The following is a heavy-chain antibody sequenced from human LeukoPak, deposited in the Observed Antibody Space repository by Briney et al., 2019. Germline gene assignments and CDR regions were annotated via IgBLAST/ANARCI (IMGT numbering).Heavy chain of an antibody. D-gene: IGHD5-18*01. CDR3: ARGRPLVWVEPATVHDY. CDR1: GYTFTGYY. V-gene: IGHV1-2*02. J-gene: IGHJ4*02. CDR2: INPNSGAT. Sequence: ASVKVSCKASGYTFTGYYIHWVRQAPAQGLEWMGWINPNSGATNYAEKFQDRVAMTLDTSITTAYMEIRRLTSDDTALYYCARGRPLVWVEPATVHDYLGQRILVTVSS.